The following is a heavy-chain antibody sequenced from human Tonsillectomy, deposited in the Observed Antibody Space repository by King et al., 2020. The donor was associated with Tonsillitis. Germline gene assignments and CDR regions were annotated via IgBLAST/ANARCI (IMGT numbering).Heavy chain of an antibody. CDR3: ARGTYFDFWSGYYENIESFDY. D-gene: IGHD3-3*01. Sequence: QLVQSGAEVKKPGASVRVSCKASGYTFSDYYMHWVRQAPGQGLEWMGWINPNKGCTNYAHKFQGGVTMTRDTSISTAYMEMSRLRCDDTAVYFCARGTYFDFWSGYYENIESFDYWGQGTLVSVSS. J-gene: IGHJ4*02. V-gene: IGHV1-2*02. CDR1: GYTFSDYY. CDR2: INPNKGCT.